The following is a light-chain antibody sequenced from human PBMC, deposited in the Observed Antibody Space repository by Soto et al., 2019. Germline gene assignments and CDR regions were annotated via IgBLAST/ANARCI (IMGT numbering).Light chain of an antibody. V-gene: IGKV1-17*03. J-gene: IGKJ1*01. CDR1: QGISNY. Sequence: DIQMTQSPSAMSASVGDRVTITCRASQGISNYIAWYQQTPGKVPKRLIYAASSLQSGVSSRFSGSGSGTEFTLTISSLQPDDFATYYCQQYNSYSFGQGTKVDIK. CDR2: AAS. CDR3: QQYNSYS.